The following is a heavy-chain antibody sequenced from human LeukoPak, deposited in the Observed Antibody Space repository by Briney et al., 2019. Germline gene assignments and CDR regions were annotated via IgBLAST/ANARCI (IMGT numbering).Heavy chain of an antibody. CDR2: IIGSGGST. CDR1: GFTFSSYA. J-gene: IGHJ4*02. Sequence: GGSLRPSCAASGFTFSSYAMSWVRQAPGKGLEWVSTIIGSGGSTYYADSVRGRFTISRDNSKNTLYLQMNSLRAEDTAVYYCAKDLLPSHYDSRVLDYWGQGTLVTVSS. D-gene: IGHD3-22*01. V-gene: IGHV3-23*01. CDR3: AKDLLPSHYDSRVLDY.